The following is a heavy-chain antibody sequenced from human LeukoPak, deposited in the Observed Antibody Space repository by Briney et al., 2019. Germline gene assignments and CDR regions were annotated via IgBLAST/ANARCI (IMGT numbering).Heavy chain of an antibody. CDR1: GYTFTGYY. CDR3: ATGRDFWSGYSFDY. CDR2: INPNSGGT. J-gene: IGHJ4*02. Sequence: ASVKVSCKASGYTFTGYYMHWVRQAPGQGLEWMGWINPNSGGTNYAQKFQGRVTMTRDTSISTAYMELSRLRPEDTAVYYCATGRDFWSGYSFDYWGQGTLVTVSS. D-gene: IGHD3-3*01. V-gene: IGHV1-2*02.